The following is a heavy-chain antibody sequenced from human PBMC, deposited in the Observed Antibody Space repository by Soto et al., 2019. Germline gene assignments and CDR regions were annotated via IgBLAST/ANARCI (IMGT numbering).Heavy chain of an antibody. CDR2: INHSGST. V-gene: IGHV4-34*01. CDR3: ARGAAERKLGYCSSTSCYRGGRYYYYGMDV. D-gene: IGHD2-2*02. CDR1: GGSFSGYY. Sequence: KPSETLSLTCAVYGGSFSGYYWSWIRQPPGKGLEWIGEINHSGSTNYNPSLKSRVTISVDTSKNQFSLKLSSVTAADTAVYYCARGAAERKLGYCSSTSCYRGGRYYYYGMDVWGQGTTVTVSS. J-gene: IGHJ6*02.